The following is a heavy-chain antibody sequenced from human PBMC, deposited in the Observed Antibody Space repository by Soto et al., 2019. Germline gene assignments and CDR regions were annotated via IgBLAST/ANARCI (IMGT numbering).Heavy chain of an antibody. CDR2: MNPNSGNT. CDR3: ARAPELNYYGSGSDNWFDP. V-gene: IGHV1-8*01. CDR1: GYTFTSYD. D-gene: IGHD3-10*01. J-gene: IGHJ5*02. Sequence: ASVKVSCKASGYTFTSYDINWVRQATGQGLEWMGWMNPNSGNTGYAQKFQGRVTMTRNTSISTAYMELSSLRSEDTAVYYCARAPELNYYGSGSDNWFDPWGQGTLVTVSS.